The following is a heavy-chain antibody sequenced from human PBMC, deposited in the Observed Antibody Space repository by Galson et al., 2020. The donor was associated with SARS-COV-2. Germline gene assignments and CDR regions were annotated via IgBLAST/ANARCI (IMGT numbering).Heavy chain of an antibody. D-gene: IGHD3-9*01. CDR1: GGSISSGGYS. V-gene: IGHV4-30-2*01. CDR3: ARGGGILTGYSKVDY. Sequence: ASETLSLTCAVSGGSISSGGYSWSWIRQPPGKGLEWIGYIYHSGSTYYNPSLKSRVTISVDRSKNQFSLKLSSVTAADTAVYYCARGGGILTGYSKVDYWGQGTLVTVSS. CDR2: IYHSGST. J-gene: IGHJ4*02.